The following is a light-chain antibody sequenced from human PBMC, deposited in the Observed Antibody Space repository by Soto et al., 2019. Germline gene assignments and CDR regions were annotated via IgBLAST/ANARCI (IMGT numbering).Light chain of an antibody. CDR1: QSISSY. CDR3: QQSYRTPYT. Sequence: DIQMTQSPSSLCASVGDRVTVTCRASQSISSYLNWYQQKPGKAPKLLIYAASSLQSGVPSRFSGSGSGTDFTLTISSLQPEDFATYYGQQSYRTPYTFGQGTKLEIK. V-gene: IGKV1-39*01. CDR2: AAS. J-gene: IGKJ2*01.